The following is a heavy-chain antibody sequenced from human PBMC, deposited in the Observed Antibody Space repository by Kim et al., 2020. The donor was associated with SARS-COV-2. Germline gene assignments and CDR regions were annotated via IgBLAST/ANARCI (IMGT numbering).Heavy chain of an antibody. CDR2: ISYDGSNK. CDR3: AKDRRPLLHLPFDY. D-gene: IGHD2-2*02. V-gene: IGHV3-30*18. J-gene: IGHJ4*02. Sequence: GGSLRLSCAASGFTFSSYGMHWVRQAPGKGLEWVAVISYDGSNKYYADSVKGRFTISRDNSKNTLYLQMNSLRAEDTAVYYCAKDRRPLLHLPFDYWGQG. CDR1: GFTFSSYG.